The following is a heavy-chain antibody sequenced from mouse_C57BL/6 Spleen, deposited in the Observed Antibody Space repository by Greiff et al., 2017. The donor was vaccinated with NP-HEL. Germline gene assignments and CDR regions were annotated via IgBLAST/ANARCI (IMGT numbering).Heavy chain of an antibody. D-gene: IGHD3-2*02. CDR2: IDPSDSYT. CDR3: ARRQLRAEYYFDY. V-gene: IGHV1-59*01. Sequence: QVQLKQPGAELVRPGTSVKLSCKASGYTFTSYWMHWVKQRPGQGLEWIGVIDPSDSYTNYNQKFKGKATLTVDTSSSTAYLQLSSLTSEDSAVYYCARRQLRAEYYFDYWGQGTTLTVSS. CDR1: GYTFTSYW. J-gene: IGHJ2*01.